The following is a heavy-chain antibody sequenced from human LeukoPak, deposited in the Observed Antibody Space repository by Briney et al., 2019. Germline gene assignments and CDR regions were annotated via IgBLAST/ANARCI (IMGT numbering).Heavy chain of an antibody. CDR2: VNPRDGTT. V-gene: IGHV1-46*01. D-gene: IGHD4-17*01. Sequence: ASVKVSCKTSGYTFTSFYMQWVRQAPGQGLEWMGIVNPRDGTTRYVQKFEGRVTMTRDTSTSTFYMELSSLRSEDTAVYYCARDTGNWYFGLWGRGTLLTVSS. J-gene: IGHJ2*01. CDR3: ARDTGNWYFGL. CDR1: GYTFTSFY.